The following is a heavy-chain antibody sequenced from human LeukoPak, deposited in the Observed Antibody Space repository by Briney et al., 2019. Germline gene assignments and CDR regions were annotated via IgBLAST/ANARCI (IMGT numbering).Heavy chain of an antibody. V-gene: IGHV3-11*01. CDR2: ISSSGSTI. CDR3: ARDHRVGYSYGYAFDI. CDR1: GFTFSDYY. D-gene: IGHD5-18*01. Sequence: GGSLRLSCAASGFTFSDYYMSWIRQAPGKGLEWVSYISSSGSTIYYADSVKGRFTISRDNAKNSLYLQMNSLRAEDTAVYYCARDHRVGYSYGYAFDIWGQGTMVTVSS. J-gene: IGHJ3*02.